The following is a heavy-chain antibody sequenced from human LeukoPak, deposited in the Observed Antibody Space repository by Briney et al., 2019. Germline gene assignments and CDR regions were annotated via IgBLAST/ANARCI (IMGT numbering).Heavy chain of an antibody. CDR1: GGAFSGYY. J-gene: IGHJ4*02. CDR2: INHSGST. D-gene: IGHD3-10*01. Sequence: PSETLSLTCAVYGGAFSGYYWSWIRQPPGKGLEWIGEINHSGSTNYNPSLKSRVTISVDTSKHQFSLKLSSVTAADTAVYYCASLYPRGHWGQGTLVTVSS. V-gene: IGHV4-34*01. CDR3: ASLYPRGH.